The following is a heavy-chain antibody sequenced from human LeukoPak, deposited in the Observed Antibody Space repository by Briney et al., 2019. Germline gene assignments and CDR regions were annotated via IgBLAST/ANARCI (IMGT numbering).Heavy chain of an antibody. V-gene: IGHV3-7*01. J-gene: IGHJ2*01. CDR3: VREPQGIGYPLNWSFDL. Sequence: GGCLRLSCEASGFSLSTSWMSWVRQAPGKGLEWVANINEDGSEENYVDSVKGRFSIFRDNAKNSVSLQMNSLRPEDTAIYYCVREPQGIGYPLNWSFDLWGRGTLVTVSS. CDR1: GFSLSTSW. D-gene: IGHD6-13*01. CDR2: INEDGSEE.